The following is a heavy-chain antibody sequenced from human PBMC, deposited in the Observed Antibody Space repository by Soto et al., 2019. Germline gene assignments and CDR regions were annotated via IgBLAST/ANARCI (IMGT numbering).Heavy chain of an antibody. Sequence: QVQLVESGGGVVQPGRSLTLSCAASGFTFNNYGIHWVRQAPGKGLEWVAVIANDGDDKYYADSVKGRFTISRDNSRNTLYLQMNSLRPEDTAMYYCAKEGIELWSAFDYWGQGTLVTVSS. V-gene: IGHV3-30*18. CDR3: AKEGIELWSAFDY. J-gene: IGHJ4*02. CDR1: GFTFNNYG. D-gene: IGHD3-10*01. CDR2: IANDGDDK.